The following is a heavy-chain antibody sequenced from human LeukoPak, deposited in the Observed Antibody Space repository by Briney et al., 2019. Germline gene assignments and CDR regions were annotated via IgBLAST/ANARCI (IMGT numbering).Heavy chain of an antibody. J-gene: IGHJ4*02. V-gene: IGHV3-23*01. Sequence: GGSLRLSCAASGFTFSSYAMHWVRQAPGKGLEWVSAISGSGGSTYYADSVKGRFTISRDNSKNTLYLQMNSLRAEDTAVYYCAKEVRPYSSSWIYFDYWGQGALVTVSS. CDR2: ISGSGGST. CDR3: AKEVRPYSSSWIYFDY. D-gene: IGHD6-13*01. CDR1: GFTFSSYA.